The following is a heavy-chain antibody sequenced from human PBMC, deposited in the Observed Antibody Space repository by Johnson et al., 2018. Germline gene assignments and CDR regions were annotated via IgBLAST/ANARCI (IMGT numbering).Heavy chain of an antibody. Sequence: QVQLVESGGGLVKPGGSLRLSCAASGFTFSDYYMSWIRQAPGKGLEWVSYISSSGSTIYYADSVKGRFTISRDNAKNSLYLQMNSLGAEDTAGYYCARDRQATDWYYYYYMDVWGKGTTVTVSS. CDR1: GFTFSDYY. J-gene: IGHJ6*03. CDR3: ARDRQATDWYYYYYMDV. V-gene: IGHV3-11*04. D-gene: IGHD2-21*01. CDR2: ISSSGSTI.